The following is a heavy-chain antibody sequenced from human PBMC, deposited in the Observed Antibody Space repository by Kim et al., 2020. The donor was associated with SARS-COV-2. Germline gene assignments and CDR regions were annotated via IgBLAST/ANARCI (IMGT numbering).Heavy chain of an antibody. CDR1: GGTFSSYA. CDR3: ARDGYYYDSSGTLDY. CDR2: IIPILGIA. V-gene: IGHV1-69*04. D-gene: IGHD3-22*01. J-gene: IGHJ4*02. Sequence: SVKVSCKASGGTFSSYAISWVRQAPGQGLEWMGRIIPILGIANYAQKFQGRVTITADKSTSTAYMELSSLRSEDTAVYYCARDGYYYDSSGTLDYWGQGTLVTVSS.